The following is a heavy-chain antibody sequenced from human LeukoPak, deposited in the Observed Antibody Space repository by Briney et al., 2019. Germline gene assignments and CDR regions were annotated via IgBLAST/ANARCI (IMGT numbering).Heavy chain of an antibody. CDR2: IKSDGSGT. V-gene: IGHV3-74*01. D-gene: IGHD2-2*01. Sequence: PGGSLRLSCAASGFTFSSYWMHWVRQAQRKGLVWVSRIKSDGSGTSYADSVKGRFTIFRDNAKKTLYLQMNSLRAEDTAVYYCARDRAYQLDYWGQGTLVTVSS. CDR1: GFTFSSYW. J-gene: IGHJ4*02. CDR3: ARDRAYQLDY.